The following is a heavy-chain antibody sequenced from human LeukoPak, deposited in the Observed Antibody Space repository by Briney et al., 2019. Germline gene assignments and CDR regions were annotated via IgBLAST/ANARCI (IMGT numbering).Heavy chain of an antibody. D-gene: IGHD3-22*01. J-gene: IGHJ1*01. CDR3: ASVYYYDSSGYFRLQH. CDR1: GGTFSSYA. Sequence: SVKVSCKASGGTFSSYAISWVRQAPGQGLEWMGRIIPIFGTANYAQKFQGRVTVTTDESTSTAYMELSSLRSEDTAVYYCASVYYYDSSGYFRLQHWGQGTLVTVSS. V-gene: IGHV1-69*05. CDR2: IIPIFGTA.